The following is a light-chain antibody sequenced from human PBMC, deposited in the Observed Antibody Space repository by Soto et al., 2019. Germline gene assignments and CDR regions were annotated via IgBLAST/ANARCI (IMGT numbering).Light chain of an antibody. CDR1: QSVTSSY. V-gene: IGKV3D-20*01. J-gene: IGKJ5*01. Sequence: EIVLTQSPATLSLSPGERATLSCGASQSVTSSYLAWYQQKPGLAPRLLIYDASSRATGIPDRFSGSGSGTDFNLTNSRLEPGDFAVYYCQQYGSSPPVTFGQGTRLEIK. CDR2: DAS. CDR3: QQYGSSPPVT.